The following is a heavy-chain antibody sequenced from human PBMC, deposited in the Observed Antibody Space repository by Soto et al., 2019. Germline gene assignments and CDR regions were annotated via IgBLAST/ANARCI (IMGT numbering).Heavy chain of an antibody. CDR3: ARVPKTYGGNSGY. CDR2: IYYSGST. V-gene: IGHV4-30-4*01. CDR1: GGSISSGDYY. J-gene: IGHJ4*02. D-gene: IGHD4-17*01. Sequence: SETLSLTCTVSGGSISSGDYYWSWIRQPPGKGLEWIGYIYYSGSTYYNPSLKSRVTISVDTSKNQFSLKLSSVTAADTAVYYCARVPKTYGGNSGYWGQGTLVTVSS.